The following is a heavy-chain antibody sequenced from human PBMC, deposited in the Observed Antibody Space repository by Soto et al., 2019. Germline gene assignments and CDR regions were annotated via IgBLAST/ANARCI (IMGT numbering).Heavy chain of an antibody. Sequence: QVQLVQSGAEVKKPGASVKVSCKASGYTFSSFAIHWVRQAPGQRLEWMGWINAGNGDTKYSQKCQGRVTIARDTAASTAYMELGSLPFEDTAVYYCARKVGASAYWGQGTLVTVSS. CDR1: GYTFSSFA. CDR2: INAGNGDT. J-gene: IGHJ4*02. CDR3: ARKVGASAY. V-gene: IGHV1-3*01. D-gene: IGHD1-26*01.